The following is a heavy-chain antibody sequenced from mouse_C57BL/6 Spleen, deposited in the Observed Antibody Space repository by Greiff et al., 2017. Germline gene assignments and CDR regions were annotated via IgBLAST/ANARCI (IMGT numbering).Heavy chain of an antibody. D-gene: IGHD4-1*01. Sequence: EVKLVESGEGLVKPGGSLKLSCAASGFTFSSYAMSWVRQTPEKRLEWVAYISSGGDYIYYADNVKGRFTISRDHARNTLYLQMSSLKSEDTAMXYCTRRTGGFDYWGQGTTLTVSS. CDR2: ISSGGDYI. J-gene: IGHJ2*01. V-gene: IGHV5-9-1*02. CDR1: GFTFSSYA. CDR3: TRRTGGFDY.